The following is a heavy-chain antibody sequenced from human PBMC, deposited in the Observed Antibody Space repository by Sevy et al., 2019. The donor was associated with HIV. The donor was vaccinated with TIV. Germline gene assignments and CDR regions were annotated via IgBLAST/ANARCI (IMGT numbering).Heavy chain of an antibody. V-gene: IGHV3-30*09. CDR1: GFTFRSFS. J-gene: IGHJ1*01. D-gene: IGHD2-21*02. CDR3: GLKGLSSDVAEYFQN. CDR2: VSYDGSNT. Sequence: GGSLRLSCAASGFTFRSFSMHWVRQAPGKWLEWVTTVSYDGSNTYYADSVKSRFAVFRDNSTTLLNLQMNNLRPEDTAVYYCGLKGLSSDVAEYFQNWGQGTPVTVSS.